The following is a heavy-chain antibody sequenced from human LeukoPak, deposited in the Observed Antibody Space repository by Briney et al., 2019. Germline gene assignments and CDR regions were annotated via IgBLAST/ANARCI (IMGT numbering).Heavy chain of an antibody. CDR1: GFTFINAW. Sequence: GGSLRLSCAVSGFTFINAWMSWVRQAPGKGLEWVGRIKVKTDGGTTDYAAPVKGRFTISRDDSKSIAYLQMNSLKTEDTAVYYCTRINMVRGNSYYFDYWGQGTLVTVSS. V-gene: IGHV3-15*01. J-gene: IGHJ4*02. CDR3: TRINMVRGNSYYFDY. CDR2: IKVKTDGGTT. D-gene: IGHD3-10*01.